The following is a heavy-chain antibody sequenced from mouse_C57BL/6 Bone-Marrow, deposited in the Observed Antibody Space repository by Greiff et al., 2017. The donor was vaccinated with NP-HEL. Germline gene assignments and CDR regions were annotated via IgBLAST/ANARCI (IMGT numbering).Heavy chain of an antibody. V-gene: IGHV1-64*01. CDR3: ARSYDYDY. CDR1: GYTFTSYW. D-gene: IGHD2-4*01. CDR2: IHPNSGST. Sequence: VQLQESGAELVKPGASVKLSCKASGYTFTSYWMHWVKQRPGQGLEWIGMIHPNSGSTNYNEKFKSKATLTVDKSSSTAYMQLSSLTSEDSAVYYCARSYDYDYWGQGTTLTVSS. J-gene: IGHJ2*01.